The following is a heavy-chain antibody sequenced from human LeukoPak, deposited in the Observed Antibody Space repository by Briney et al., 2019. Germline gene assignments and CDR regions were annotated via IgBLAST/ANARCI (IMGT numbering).Heavy chain of an antibody. J-gene: IGHJ4*02. CDR3: GRGHWGLDY. Sequence: PGGSLRLSCAASGFTFSNYGMSWVRQAPGKGLEWVSYITNTGNSMEYVDSVKGRFTTSRDNSKNSLYLQMNSLRAEDTAVYYCGRGHWGLDYWGQGALVTVSS. D-gene: IGHD7-27*01. CDR1: GFTFSNYG. V-gene: IGHV3-21*01. CDR2: ITNTGNSM.